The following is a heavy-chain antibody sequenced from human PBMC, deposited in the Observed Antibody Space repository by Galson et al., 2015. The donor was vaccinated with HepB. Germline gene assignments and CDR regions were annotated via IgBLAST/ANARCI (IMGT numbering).Heavy chain of an antibody. CDR2: ISFDGRNK. CDR1: GFAFRSYA. J-gene: IGHJ6*02. V-gene: IGHV3-30*03. Sequence: SLRLSCAASGFAFRSYAMYWVRQAPGKGLEWVAVISFDGRNKSYADSVKGRFTISRDYSKNTLYLQMNSLRAEDTAVYYCARDIVDDYYNYYGVDVWGQGTTVTVSS. D-gene: IGHD2-21*01. CDR3: ARDIVDDYYNYYGVDV.